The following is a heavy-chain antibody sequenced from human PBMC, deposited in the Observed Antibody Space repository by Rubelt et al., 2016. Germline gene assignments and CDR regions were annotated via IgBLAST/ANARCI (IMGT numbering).Heavy chain of an antibody. V-gene: IGHV1-3*01. D-gene: IGHD3-3*01. CDR1: GYIFTSYA. CDR3: ARAYDFWSGGYFDY. Sequence: QVQLVQSGAEVKKPGASVKVSCEASGYIFTSYAIYWVRQAPGQRLEWMGWINAGNGNTKYSQKFQGRVTITRDTSASTAYMDLSSLRSEDTAVYYCARAYDFWSGGYFDYWGQGTLVTVSS. J-gene: IGHJ4*02. CDR2: INAGNGNT.